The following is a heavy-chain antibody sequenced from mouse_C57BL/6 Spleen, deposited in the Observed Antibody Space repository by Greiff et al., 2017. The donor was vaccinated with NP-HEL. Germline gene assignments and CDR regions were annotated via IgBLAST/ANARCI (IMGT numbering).Heavy chain of an antibody. CDR3: ARESHYPCDY. V-gene: IGHV1-82*01. J-gene: IGHJ2*01. CDR2: IYPGDGDT. CDR1: GYAFSSSW. D-gene: IGHD1-1*02. Sequence: QVQLQQSGPELVKPGASVKISCKASGYAFSSSWMNWVKQRPGKGLEWIGRIYPGDGDTNYNGKFKGKATLTADKSSSTAYMQLSSLTSEDSAVYFCARESHYPCDYWGQGTTLTVSS.